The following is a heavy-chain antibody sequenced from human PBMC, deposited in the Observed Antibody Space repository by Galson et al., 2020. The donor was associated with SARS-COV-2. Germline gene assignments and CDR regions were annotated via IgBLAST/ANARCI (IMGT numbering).Heavy chain of an antibody. Sequence: SETLSLTCTVSGGSISSSSYYWGWIRQPPGKGLEWLGSIYYSGSTYYNPSLKSRVTISVDTSKNQFSLKLSSVTAADTAVYYCARHWDILTGYPYYYYGMDVWGQGTTVTVSS. D-gene: IGHD3-9*01. J-gene: IGHJ6*02. CDR3: ARHWDILTGYPYYYYGMDV. CDR2: IYYSGST. CDR1: GGSISSSSYY. V-gene: IGHV4-39*01.